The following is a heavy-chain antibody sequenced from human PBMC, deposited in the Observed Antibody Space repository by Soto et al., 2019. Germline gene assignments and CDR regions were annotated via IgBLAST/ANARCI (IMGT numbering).Heavy chain of an antibody. V-gene: IGHV1-2*02. Sequence: QLVQSGAEVKKPGASVKVSCKTSGPTFIAYYIHWVRQAPGQGLEWMGWIDPKSGGTTYEQKFLGRVTMTRDTSINPAYMELNTLTSAATALYYCARISVDVPEWGQGTLITVSS. J-gene: IGHJ4*02. CDR1: GPTFIAYY. D-gene: IGHD5-12*01. CDR3: ARISVDVPE. CDR2: IDPKSGGT.